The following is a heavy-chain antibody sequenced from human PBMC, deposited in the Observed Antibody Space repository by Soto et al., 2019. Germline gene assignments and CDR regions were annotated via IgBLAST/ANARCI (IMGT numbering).Heavy chain of an antibody. J-gene: IGHJ4*02. D-gene: IGHD3-22*01. V-gene: IGHV3-30*18. CDR3: AKDYYYDSSGWVE. Sequence: QVQLVEPGGGVVQPGSPLRLPCAASEFTLISYGRHWFREAPAKGLEWGAVISNDGSNKYYADSVKGRFTISRDNSKNTLYLQMNSLRAEDTAMYYCAKDYYYDSSGWVEWGQGPLVTVSS. CDR1: EFTLISYG. CDR2: ISNDGSNK.